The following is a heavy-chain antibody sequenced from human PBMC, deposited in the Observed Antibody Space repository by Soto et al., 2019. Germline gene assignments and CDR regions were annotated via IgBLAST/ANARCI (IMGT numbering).Heavy chain of an antibody. D-gene: IGHD4-17*01. CDR1: GGSISSYY. CDR3: ARGAVTRYDY. CDR2: IYYSGTT. V-gene: IGHV4-59*08. J-gene: IGHJ4*02. Sequence: PSETLSLTCTVSGGSISSYYWSWIRQPPGKGLEWIGYIYYSGTTNYNPSLKSRVTISVDTSKNHFSLKLSSVTAADTAVYYCARGAVTRYDYWGQGTQVTVSS.